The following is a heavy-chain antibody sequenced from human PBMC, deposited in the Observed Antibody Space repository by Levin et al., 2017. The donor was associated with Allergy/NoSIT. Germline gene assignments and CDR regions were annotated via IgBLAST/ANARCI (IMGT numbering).Heavy chain of an antibody. J-gene: IGHJ6*02. CDR2: ISSSGSTI. CDR3: ARDGGYCSGGSCPTLYYGMDV. CDR1: GFTFSDYY. Sequence: GESLKISCAASGFTFSDYYMSWIRQAPGKGLEWVSYISSSGSTIYYADSVKGLFTISRDNAKNSLYLQMNSLRAEDTAVYYCARDGGYCSGGSCPTLYYGMDVWGQGTTVTVSS. D-gene: IGHD2-15*01. V-gene: IGHV3-11*01.